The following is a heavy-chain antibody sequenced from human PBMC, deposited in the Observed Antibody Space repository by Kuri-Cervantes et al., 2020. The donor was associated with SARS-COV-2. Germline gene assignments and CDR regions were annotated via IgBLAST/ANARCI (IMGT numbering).Heavy chain of an antibody. CDR1: GGSVSSSSYY. V-gene: IGHV4-39*02. J-gene: IGHJ4*02. Sequence: SETLSLTCTVSGGSVSSSSYYWGWVRQPPGKGLEWIGSIYYTGSAYYNSSLKSRVTISVDTSKNQCSLKLSSVTAADTAVYYCARDLPGYCSGGSCGGQFGYWGQGTLVTVSS. CDR2: IYYTGSA. CDR3: ARDLPGYCSGGSCGGQFGY. D-gene: IGHD2-15*01.